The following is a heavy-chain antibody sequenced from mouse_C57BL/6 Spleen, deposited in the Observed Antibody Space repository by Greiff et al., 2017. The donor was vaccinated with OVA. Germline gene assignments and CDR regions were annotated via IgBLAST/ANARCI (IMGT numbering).Heavy chain of an antibody. V-gene: IGHV5-17*01. CDR3: ARDGYYHYYAMDY. Sequence: EVQLVESGGGLVKPGGSLKLSCAASGFTFSDYGMHWVRQAPEKGLEWVAYISSGSSTIYYADTVKGRFTISRDNAKNTLFLQMTSLRSEDTAMYYCARDGYYHYYAMDYWGQGTSVTVSS. D-gene: IGHD2-3*01. J-gene: IGHJ4*01. CDR2: ISSGSSTI. CDR1: GFTFSDYG.